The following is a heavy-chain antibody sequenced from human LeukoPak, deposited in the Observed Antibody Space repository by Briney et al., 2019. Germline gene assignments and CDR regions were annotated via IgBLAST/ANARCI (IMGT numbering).Heavy chain of an antibody. Sequence: PGGSLRLSCAASGFTFSDYYMSWIRQAPGKGLEWVSYISSSGSTIYYADSVKGRFTISRDNAKNSLYLQMNSLRAEDTAVYYCARVGDAGIAVAGNLRFGDYWGQGTLVTVSS. D-gene: IGHD6-19*01. CDR1: GFTFSDYY. CDR2: ISSSGSTI. CDR3: ARVGDAGIAVAGNLRFGDY. J-gene: IGHJ4*02. V-gene: IGHV3-11*01.